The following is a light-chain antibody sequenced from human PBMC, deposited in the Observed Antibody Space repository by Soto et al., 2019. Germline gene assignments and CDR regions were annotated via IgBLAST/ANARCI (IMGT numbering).Light chain of an antibody. CDR3: QQSYSSPLT. Sequence: DIQMTQSPSSLSASVGVRVTITCRASQSINSNLNWYQQKPGKAPKVLIYAASSLQSGVPSRFSGSGSGTDFTLTISSLQPEDFATYLCQQSYSSPLTFGGGTKVEIK. CDR2: AAS. V-gene: IGKV1-39*01. CDR1: QSINSN. J-gene: IGKJ4*01.